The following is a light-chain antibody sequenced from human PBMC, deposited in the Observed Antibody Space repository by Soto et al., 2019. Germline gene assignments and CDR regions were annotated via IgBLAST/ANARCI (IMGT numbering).Light chain of an antibody. CDR3: TSYTTSSTLSYV. CDR1: SGDIGSYNR. CDR2: EVS. V-gene: IGLV2-14*01. Sequence: QSALTQPASVSGSPGQSITISCTGTSGDIGSYNRVSWYQQHPGRAPKLMVYEVSDRPSGVSNRFSGSKSGNSASLTISGLQAEDEADYYCTSYTTSSTLSYVFGTGTKVTVL. J-gene: IGLJ1*01.